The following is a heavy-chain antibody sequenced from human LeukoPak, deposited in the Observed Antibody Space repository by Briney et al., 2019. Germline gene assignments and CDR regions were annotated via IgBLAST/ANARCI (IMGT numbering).Heavy chain of an antibody. D-gene: IGHD6-13*01. CDR2: IYYSGST. J-gene: IGHJ6*03. Sequence: SETLSLTCTVSGGSISSYYWSWIRQPPGKGLEWIGYIYYSGSTNYNPSLKSRVTISVDTSKNQFSLKLSSVTAADTAVYYCARTAAGDSYYYYYMDVWGKGTTVTISS. V-gene: IGHV4-59*01. CDR3: ARTAAGDSYYYYYMDV. CDR1: GGSISSYY.